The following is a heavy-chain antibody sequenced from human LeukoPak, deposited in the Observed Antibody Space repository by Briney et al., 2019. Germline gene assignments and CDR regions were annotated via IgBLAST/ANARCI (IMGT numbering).Heavy chain of an antibody. CDR1: GFTFSSYA. V-gene: IGHV3-23*01. CDR2: IIASGGST. CDR3: AKGVQNYYDSSGYYELFDY. D-gene: IGHD3-22*01. Sequence: GGSLTLACAVAGFTFSSYAMSWVRHAPGKGLEWVSAIIASGGSTYYADSVNGRFTISRENSKTTLYLQMNSLRAEDTAVYYCAKGVQNYYDSSGYYELFDYWGQGTLVTVSS. J-gene: IGHJ4*02.